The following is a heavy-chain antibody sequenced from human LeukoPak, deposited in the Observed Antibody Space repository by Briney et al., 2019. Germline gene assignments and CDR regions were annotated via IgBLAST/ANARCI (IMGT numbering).Heavy chain of an antibody. Sequence: ASVKVSCKASGYTFTSYGISWVRQAPGQGLEWMGWISAYNGNTNYAQKLQGRVTMTTDTSTSTAYMELRSLRSDDTAVYYCARVRDSSGYPNDAFDIWGQGTMVTVSS. V-gene: IGHV1-18*01. CDR1: GYTFTSYG. D-gene: IGHD3-22*01. J-gene: IGHJ3*02. CDR2: ISAYNGNT. CDR3: ARVRDSSGYPNDAFDI.